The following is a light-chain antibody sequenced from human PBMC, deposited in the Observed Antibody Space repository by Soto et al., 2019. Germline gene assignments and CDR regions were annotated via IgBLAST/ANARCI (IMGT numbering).Light chain of an antibody. J-gene: IGLJ2*01. V-gene: IGLV2-14*01. CDR3: SSYTSSSLVV. CDR1: SSDVGGYNY. Sequence: QSALTQPASVSGSPGQSITISCTGTSSDVGGYNYVSWYQQHPGKAPKLMIYEVSNRPSGVSNRFSGSKSGNTASLTISGLQAEDEAYYYCSSYTSSSLVVFGGGTQLTVL. CDR2: EVS.